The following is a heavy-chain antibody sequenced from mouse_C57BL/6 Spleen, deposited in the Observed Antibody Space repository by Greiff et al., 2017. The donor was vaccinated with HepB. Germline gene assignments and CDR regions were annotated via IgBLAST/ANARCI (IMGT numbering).Heavy chain of an antibody. CDR2: ISPNNGGT. Sequence: VQLQQSGPELVKPGASVKIPCKASGYTFTDYNMEWVKQSHAKSLEWIGDISPNNGGTSYKHKFKGKATLTVDKSSSNAYMELRSLTSEDTAVYYSANILYYAMDYWGQGTSVTVSS. CDR3: ANILYYAMDY. CDR1: GYTFTDYN. J-gene: IGHJ4*01. V-gene: IGHV1-18*01.